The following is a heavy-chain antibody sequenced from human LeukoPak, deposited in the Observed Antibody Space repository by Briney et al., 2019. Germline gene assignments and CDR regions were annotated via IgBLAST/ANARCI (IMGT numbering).Heavy chain of an antibody. D-gene: IGHD2-8*02. V-gene: IGHV1-8*03. Sequence: ASVKVSCKASGYTFTSYDINWVRQATGQGLEWMGWMNPNSGNTGYAQKFQGRVTITRNSSISTAYMELSSLRSEDTAVYYCARDATGEGLEKRQHNYYYYYMDVWGKGTTVTVSS. CDR3: ARDATGEGLEKRQHNYYYYYMDV. J-gene: IGHJ6*03. CDR2: MNPNSGNT. CDR1: GYTFTSYD.